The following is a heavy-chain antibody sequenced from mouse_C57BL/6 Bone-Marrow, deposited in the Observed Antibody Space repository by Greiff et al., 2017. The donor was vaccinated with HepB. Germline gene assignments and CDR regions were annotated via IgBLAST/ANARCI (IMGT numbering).Heavy chain of an antibody. V-gene: IGHV3-6*01. CDR1: GYSITSGYY. J-gene: IGHJ4*01. CDR3: ARETAYYSNLYAMDY. Sequence: EVQLQESGPGLVKPSQSLSLTCSVTGYSITSGYYWNWIRQFPGNKLEWMGYISYDGSNNYNPSLKNRISITRDTSKNQFFLKLNSVTTEDTATYYCARETAYYSNLYAMDYWGQGTSVTVSS. D-gene: IGHD2-5*01. CDR2: ISYDGSN.